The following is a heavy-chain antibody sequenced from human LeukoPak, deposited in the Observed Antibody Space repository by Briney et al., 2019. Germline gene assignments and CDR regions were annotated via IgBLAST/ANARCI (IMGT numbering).Heavy chain of an antibody. D-gene: IGHD3-10*01. V-gene: IGHV5-51*01. Sequence: GESLKISCKGSRYSFTSYWIGWVRQMPGRGLEWMGVIYPGDSDTRYSPSFQGQVTISADKSISTAYVQWSSLKVSDTAMYYCARLRGSGSYLVDYWGQGTLVTVSS. CDR2: IYPGDSDT. J-gene: IGHJ4*02. CDR3: ARLRGSGSYLVDY. CDR1: RYSFTSYW.